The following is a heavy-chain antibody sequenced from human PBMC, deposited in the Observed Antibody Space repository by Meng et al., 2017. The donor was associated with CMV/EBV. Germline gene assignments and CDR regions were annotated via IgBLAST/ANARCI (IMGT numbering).Heavy chain of an antibody. Sequence: SCAASGFTFSNAWMSWVRQAPGKGLEWVGRIKSKTDGGTTDYAAPVKGRFTISRDDSKNTLYLQMNSLKTEDTAVYYCTSKRRITMVRGVPTYYYYGMDVWGPGTAVTVSS. D-gene: IGHD3-10*01. V-gene: IGHV3-15*01. J-gene: IGHJ6*02. CDR3: TSKRRITMVRGVPTYYYYGMDV. CDR2: IKSKTDGGTT. CDR1: GFTFSNAW.